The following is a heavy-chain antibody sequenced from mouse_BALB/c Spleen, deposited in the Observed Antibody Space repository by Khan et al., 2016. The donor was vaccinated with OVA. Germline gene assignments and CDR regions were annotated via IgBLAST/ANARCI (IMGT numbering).Heavy chain of an antibody. Sequence: EVQLQESGTVLARPGTSVRMSCKASGYIFTDYLMHWVKQRPGQSLEWIGSIYPGNNETNYNQKFKDKAKLTSVLSACTAYMVLSSLTNEDSAVCYCTRAGYGAFAFCGQGTLVTVSA. CDR3: TRAGYGAFAF. V-gene: IGHV1-5*01. CDR2: IYPGNNET. CDR1: GYIFTDYL. D-gene: IGHD1-1*01. J-gene: IGHJ3*01.